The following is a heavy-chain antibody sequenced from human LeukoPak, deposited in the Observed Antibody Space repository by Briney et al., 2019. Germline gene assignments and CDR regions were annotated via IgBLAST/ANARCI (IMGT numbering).Heavy chain of an antibody. CDR3: ATGFSRPYYYGMDV. V-gene: IGHV3-11*01. D-gene: IGHD1-14*01. CDR1: GFTFSDYY. J-gene: IGHJ6*02. Sequence: GGSLRLSCAASGFTFSDYYMSCIRQAPGKGLEWVSSITSSGTTIYYADSVKGRFTISRDNAKNSLYLQMNSLRAEDTAVYYCATGFSRPYYYGMDVWGQGTTVTVSS. CDR2: ITSSGTTI.